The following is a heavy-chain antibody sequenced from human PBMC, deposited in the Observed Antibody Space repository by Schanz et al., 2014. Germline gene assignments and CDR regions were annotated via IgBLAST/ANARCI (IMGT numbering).Heavy chain of an antibody. Sequence: VHLVESGGGVVRPGGSLRLSCAASGFTMITYAMHWVRQPPGKGLEWVANIKQDGSEKYYVDSVKGRFTISRDNSKNMLYLQMNSLRGEDTAVYYCARDKGGYYPFDYWGQGTLVTVSS. CDR3: ARDKGGYYPFDY. V-gene: IGHV3-7*01. CDR1: GFTMITYA. D-gene: IGHD3-3*01. J-gene: IGHJ4*02. CDR2: IKQDGSEK.